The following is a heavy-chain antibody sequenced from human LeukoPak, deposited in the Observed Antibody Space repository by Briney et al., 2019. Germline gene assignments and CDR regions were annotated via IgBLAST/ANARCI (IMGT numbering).Heavy chain of an antibody. D-gene: IGHD3-22*01. Sequence: GGSLRLSCAASGFTFSSYSMNWVRQAPGKGLEWVSSISNSSSYIYYADSVKGRFTISRDNAKNSLYLQMNSLRAEDTAVYYCARDLSYYDSSGYSDYWGQGTLVTVSS. CDR1: GFTFSSYS. V-gene: IGHV3-21*01. J-gene: IGHJ4*02. CDR3: ARDLSYYDSSGYSDY. CDR2: ISNSSSYI.